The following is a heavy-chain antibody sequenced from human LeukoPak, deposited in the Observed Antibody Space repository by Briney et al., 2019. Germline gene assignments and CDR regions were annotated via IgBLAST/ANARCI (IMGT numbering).Heavy chain of an antibody. CDR3: ARVRLGNSSPYYYGMDV. D-gene: IGHD6-13*01. J-gene: IGHJ6*04. Sequence: EASAKVSCKASGYTFTSYGISWVRQAPGQGLEWMGWISAYNGNTNYAQKLQGRVTMITDTSTSTAYMELRSLGSDDTAVYYCARVRLGNSSPYYYGMDVWGKGTTVTVSS. CDR2: ISAYNGNT. V-gene: IGHV1-18*04. CDR1: GYTFTSYG.